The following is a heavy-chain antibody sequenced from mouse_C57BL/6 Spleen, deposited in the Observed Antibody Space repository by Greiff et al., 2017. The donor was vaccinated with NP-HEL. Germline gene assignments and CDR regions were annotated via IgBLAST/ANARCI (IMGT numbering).Heavy chain of an antibody. CDR1: GFTFSDYY. D-gene: IGHD2-4*01. CDR2: ISNGGGST. Sequence: EVKLVESGGGLVQPGGSLKLSCAASGFTFSDYYMYWVRQTPEKRLEWVAYISNGGGSTYYPDTVKGRFTISRDNAKNTLYLQMSRLKSEDTAMYYCARGIYYDPYYAMDYWGQGTSVTVSS. CDR3: ARGIYYDPYYAMDY. J-gene: IGHJ4*01. V-gene: IGHV5-12*01.